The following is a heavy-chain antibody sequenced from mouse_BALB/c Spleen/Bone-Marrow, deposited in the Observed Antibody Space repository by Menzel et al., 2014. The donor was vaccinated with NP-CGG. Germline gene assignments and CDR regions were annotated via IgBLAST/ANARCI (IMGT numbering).Heavy chain of an antibody. CDR1: GFNIKDTY. CDR2: IDPANGNT. CDR3: AMITTGAWFAY. J-gene: IGHJ3*01. D-gene: IGHD2-4*01. Sequence: EVQLQQSGAELVKPGASVKLSCTASGFNIKDTYMHWVKPRPEQGLEWIGRIDPANGNTKYDPKFQGKATITADTSSNTAYLQLSSLTSEDTAVYYCAMITTGAWFAYWGQGTLVTVS. V-gene: IGHV14-3*02.